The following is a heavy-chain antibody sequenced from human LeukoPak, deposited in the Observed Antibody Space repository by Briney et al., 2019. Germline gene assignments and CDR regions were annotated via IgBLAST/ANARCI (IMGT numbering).Heavy chain of an antibody. D-gene: IGHD1-26*01. Sequence: ASVKVSRKASGYTFTSYGISWVRQAPGQGLEWMGWISAYNGNANYAQKLQGRVTMTTDTSTSTAYMELRSLRSDDAAVYYCARVDGSLYYFDYWGQGTLVTVSS. CDR3: ARVDGSLYYFDY. J-gene: IGHJ4*02. CDR2: ISAYNGNA. CDR1: GYTFTSYG. V-gene: IGHV1-18*01.